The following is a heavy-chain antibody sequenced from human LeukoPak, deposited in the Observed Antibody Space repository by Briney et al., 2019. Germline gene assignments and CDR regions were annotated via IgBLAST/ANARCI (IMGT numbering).Heavy chain of an antibody. V-gene: IGHV4-4*02. D-gene: IGHD3-3*01. Sequence: PSETLSLTCAVSGGSISSSNWWSWVRQPPGKGLEWIGEIYHSGSTKYNPSLKSRVTISVDKSKNQFPLKLSSVTAADTAMYYCARRTSYDFWSGQEPTWSFDFWGRGTLVTVSS. CDR3: ARRTSYDFWSGQEPTWSFDF. J-gene: IGHJ2*01. CDR1: GGSISSSNW. CDR2: IYHSGST.